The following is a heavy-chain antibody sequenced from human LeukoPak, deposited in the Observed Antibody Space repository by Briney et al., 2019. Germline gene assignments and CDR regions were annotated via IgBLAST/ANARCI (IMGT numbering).Heavy chain of an antibody. CDR2: INSDGSST. D-gene: IGHD3-10*01. V-gene: IGHV3-74*01. CDR3: ARDRRYYGSGRGFDP. Sequence: GGSLRLSCAASGFTFSSYWMHWVRHAPGKGLVWVSRINSDGSSTSYADSVKGRFTISRDNAKNTLYLQMNSLRAEDTAVYYCARDRRYYGSGRGFDPWGQGTLVTVSS. CDR1: GFTFSSYW. J-gene: IGHJ5*02.